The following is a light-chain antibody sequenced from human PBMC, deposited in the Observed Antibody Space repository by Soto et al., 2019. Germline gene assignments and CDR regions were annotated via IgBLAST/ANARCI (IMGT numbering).Light chain of an antibody. CDR3: MQTQRLPVT. CDR2: EVS. Sequence: DLVMTQTPLSLSVTPGQPASISCRSSQSLLHSDGKTYFYWYLQRPGQPPRLLIYEVSNRFSGVPDRFSGSGSGTDFTLKISRVETDDVGVYFCMQTQRLPVTFGQGTKVEIK. V-gene: IGKV2D-29*01. CDR1: QSLLHSDGKTY. J-gene: IGKJ1*01.